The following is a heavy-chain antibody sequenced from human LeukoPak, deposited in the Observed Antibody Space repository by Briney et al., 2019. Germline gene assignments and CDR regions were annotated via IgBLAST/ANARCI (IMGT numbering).Heavy chain of an antibody. CDR2: MNPNSGNT. CDR1: GYSFTNYW. Sequence: GESLKISCKGSGYSFTNYWIGWVRQATGQGLEWMGWMNPNSGNTGYAQKFQGRVTITRNTSISTAYMELSSLRSEDTAVYCCARGDFWSGSGSWGQGTMVTVSS. J-gene: IGHJ3*01. CDR3: ARGDFWSGSGS. D-gene: IGHD3-3*01. V-gene: IGHV1-8*01.